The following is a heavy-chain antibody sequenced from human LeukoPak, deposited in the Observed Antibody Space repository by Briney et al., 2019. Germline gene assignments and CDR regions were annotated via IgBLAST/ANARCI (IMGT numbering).Heavy chain of an antibody. Sequence: ASVKASCKASGYTFTSYDINWVRQATGQGLEWMGWMNPNSGNTGYAQKFQGRVTMTRNTSISTAYMELSSLRSDDTAVYYCARGGSYYAAHLAQSAQFDYWGQGTLVTVSS. V-gene: IGHV1-8*01. J-gene: IGHJ4*02. CDR1: GYTFTSYD. CDR2: MNPNSGNT. D-gene: IGHD1-26*01. CDR3: ARGGSYYAAHLAQSAQFDY.